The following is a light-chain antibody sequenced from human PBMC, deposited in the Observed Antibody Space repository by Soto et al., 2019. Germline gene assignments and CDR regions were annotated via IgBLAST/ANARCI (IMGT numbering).Light chain of an antibody. CDR2: LGS. CDR1: QSLLHSNGYNY. J-gene: IGKJ5*01. CDR3: MQALQASIT. V-gene: IGKV2-28*01. Sequence: DIVMTQSPLSLPVTPGEPASISCRSSQSLLHSNGYNYLDWYLQKPGQSPQLLIYLGSNRASGVPDRVSGSGSGTDFTLKISRVEVEDVGVYYCMQALQASITFGQGTRLDIK.